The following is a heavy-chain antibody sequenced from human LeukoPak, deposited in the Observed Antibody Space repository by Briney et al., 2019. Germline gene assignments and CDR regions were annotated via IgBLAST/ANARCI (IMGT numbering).Heavy chain of an antibody. V-gene: IGHV5-51*01. J-gene: IGHJ4*02. CDR1: GYSFTSYW. Sequence: GESLKISCKGSGYSFTSYWIGWVRQMPGKGLEWMGTIYPGDSEIRYSPSFQGQVTISADKSISTAYLQWSSLEASDTAMYYCARLYTGSYWAYWGQGTLVTVSS. CDR2: IYPGDSEI. D-gene: IGHD1-26*01. CDR3: ARLYTGSYWAY.